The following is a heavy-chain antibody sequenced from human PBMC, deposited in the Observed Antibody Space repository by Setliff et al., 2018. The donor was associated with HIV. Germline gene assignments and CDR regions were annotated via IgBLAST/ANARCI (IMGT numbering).Heavy chain of an antibody. CDR1: GYTFTSYW. Sequence: RGESLKISCKGSGYTFTSYWIGWVRQMPGKGLEWMGIIYPGDSDTRYSPSFQGRVTISADKSINTAYLQWSSLQASDTAMYYCARRASKASLDYWGQGTRVTVSS. CDR2: IYPGDSDT. CDR3: ARRASKASLDY. J-gene: IGHJ4*02. V-gene: IGHV5-51*01.